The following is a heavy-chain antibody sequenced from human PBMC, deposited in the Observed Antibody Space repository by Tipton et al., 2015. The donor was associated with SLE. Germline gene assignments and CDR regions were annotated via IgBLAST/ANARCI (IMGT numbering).Heavy chain of an antibody. Sequence: SLRLSCTASGFTFSSYWMSWVRQAPGKGLELVANIKQDGSEKYYVNSVKGRFTISRDNAKNSLYLQMNSLRAEDTAVYFCARDQVQIWDYWGQGTLVPVSS. CDR1: GFTFSSYW. CDR3: ARDQVQIWDY. V-gene: IGHV3-7*01. CDR2: IKQDGSEK. J-gene: IGHJ4*02.